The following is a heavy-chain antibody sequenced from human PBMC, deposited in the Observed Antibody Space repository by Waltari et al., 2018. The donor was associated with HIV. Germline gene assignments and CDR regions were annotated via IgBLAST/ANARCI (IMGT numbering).Heavy chain of an antibody. V-gene: IGHV3-48*02. CDR2: ISSSSFNI. CDR1: GFPFGYYA. Sequence: EAQLVESGGGLVHPGGSLKLSCAASGFPFGYYALNWVRQAPGKGLEWIAYISSSSFNIKYVDSVRGRFTISRDNTQNSLSLQMNNLIDEDTAKYFCARDTLNFFFGLDVWGHGTTVAVSS. CDR3: ARDTLNFFFGLDV. J-gene: IGHJ6*02.